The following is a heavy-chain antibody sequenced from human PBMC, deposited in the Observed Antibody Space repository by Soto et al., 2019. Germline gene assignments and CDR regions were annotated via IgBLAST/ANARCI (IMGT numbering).Heavy chain of an antibody. CDR3: ARDVYYYDSSGHYFDY. Sequence: TSETLSLTCTVSGGSISSGDYYLSWVRQPPGKGLERIGYIYYSGSTYYNPSLKSRVTISVDTSKNQFSLKLSSVTAADTAVYYCARDVYYYDSSGHYFDYWGQGTLVTVSS. CDR2: IYYSGST. D-gene: IGHD3-22*01. V-gene: IGHV4-30-4*01. CDR1: GGSISSGDYY. J-gene: IGHJ4*02.